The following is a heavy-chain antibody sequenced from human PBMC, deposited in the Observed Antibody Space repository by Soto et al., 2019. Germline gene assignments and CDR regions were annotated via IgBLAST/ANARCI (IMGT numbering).Heavy chain of an antibody. CDR1: GGSISSYY. Sequence: SETLCLTWTVSGGSISSYYWSCIRQPPGKGLEWIGYIDYSGSTNYNPSLKSRVTISVDTSKKQFSLKLSSVTAADTAVYYCARHYCSGGNCYYFDHWGQGTLVTVSS. J-gene: IGHJ4*02. CDR3: ARHYCSGGNCYYFDH. CDR2: IDYSGST. D-gene: IGHD2-15*01. V-gene: IGHV4-59*08.